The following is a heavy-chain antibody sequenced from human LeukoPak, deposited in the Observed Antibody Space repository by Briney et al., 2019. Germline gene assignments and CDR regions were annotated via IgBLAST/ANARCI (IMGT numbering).Heavy chain of an antibody. J-gene: IGHJ2*01. Sequence: SETLSLTCTVSGYSISSGYYWGWIRQPPGKGLEWIGSIYHSGSTYYNPSLKSRVTISVDTSKNQFSLKLSSVTAADTAVYYCARLSSAWYGGYFDLWGRGTLVTVSS. CDR1: GYSISSGYY. CDR3: ARLSSAWYGGYFDL. V-gene: IGHV4-38-2*02. CDR2: IYHSGST. D-gene: IGHD6-19*01.